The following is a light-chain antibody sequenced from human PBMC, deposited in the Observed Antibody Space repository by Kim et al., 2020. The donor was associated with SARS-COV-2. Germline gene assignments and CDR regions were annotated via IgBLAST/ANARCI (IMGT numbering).Light chain of an antibody. Sequence: DIQLTQSPSFLSASVGDRVTITCRASQGISSYLAWYQQKPGKAPKLLIYAACTLQSGVPSRFSGSGSGTEFTLTISSLQPEDFATYYCQQLNSYPRLTFGGGTKVDIK. J-gene: IGKJ4*01. CDR1: QGISSY. V-gene: IGKV1-9*01. CDR2: AAC. CDR3: QQLNSYPRLT.